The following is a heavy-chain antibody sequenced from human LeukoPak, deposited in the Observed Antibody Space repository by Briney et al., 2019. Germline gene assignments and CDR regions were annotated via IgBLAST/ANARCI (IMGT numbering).Heavy chain of an antibody. Sequence: GGSMRLSCAVTGFNLRTYWIHWVRHSPGRGLEWVARINGEGSRISYADSVRGRFTISRDNAKNTAYLQMNSLRAEDTALYYCARDPGYYYYGMDVWGQGTTVVVSS. CDR1: GFNLRTYW. CDR2: INGEGSRI. V-gene: IGHV3-74*01. CDR3: ARDPGYYYYGMDV. J-gene: IGHJ6*01.